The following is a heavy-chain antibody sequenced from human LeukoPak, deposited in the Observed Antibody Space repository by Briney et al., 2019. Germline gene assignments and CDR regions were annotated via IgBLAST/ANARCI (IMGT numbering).Heavy chain of an antibody. Sequence: PSGTLSLTCAVSGGSISSGGYYWSWIRQHPGKGLEWIGYIYYSGSTYYNPSLKSRVTISVDTSKNQFSLKLSSVTAADTAVYYCARGLGYCSGGSCYDNWFDPWGQGTLVTVSS. V-gene: IGHV4-31*11. D-gene: IGHD2-15*01. CDR1: GGSISSGGYY. J-gene: IGHJ5*02. CDR3: ARGLGYCSGGSCYDNWFDP. CDR2: IYYSGST.